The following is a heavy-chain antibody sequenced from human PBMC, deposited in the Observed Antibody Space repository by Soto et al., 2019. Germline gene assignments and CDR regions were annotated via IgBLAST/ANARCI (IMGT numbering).Heavy chain of an antibody. V-gene: IGHV1-8*01. CDR3: ARAFMYYYDSSGYCYDGNWFDP. J-gene: IGHJ5*02. Sequence: ASVKVSCKASGYTFTSYDINWVRQATGQGLEWMGWMNPNSGNTGYAQKFQGRVTMTRNTSISTAYMELSSLRSEDTAVYYCARAFMYYYDSSGYCYDGNWFDPWGQGSLVTVSS. CDR2: MNPNSGNT. D-gene: IGHD3-22*01. CDR1: GYTFTSYD.